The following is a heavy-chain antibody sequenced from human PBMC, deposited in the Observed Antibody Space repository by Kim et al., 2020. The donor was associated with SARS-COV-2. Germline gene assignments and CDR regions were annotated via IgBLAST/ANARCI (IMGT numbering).Heavy chain of an antibody. D-gene: IGHD3-10*01. J-gene: IGHJ4*02. CDR1: GFTFRTYA. CDR2: ITGSGGLT. CDR3: AKEGYYGSGSLIDY. Sequence: GGSLRLSCAASGFTFRTYAMIWVRQAPGKGLEWVSGITGSGGLTYYADSVKGRFTLSRDNSKNTLVLQMNNLRGEDTAVYYCAKEGYYGSGSLIDYFGQG. V-gene: IGHV3-23*01.